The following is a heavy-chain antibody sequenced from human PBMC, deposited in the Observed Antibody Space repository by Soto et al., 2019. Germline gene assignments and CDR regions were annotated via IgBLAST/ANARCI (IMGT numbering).Heavy chain of an antibody. Sequence: LGESLKISCKGSGYSFTSYWIGWVRQMPGKGLEWMGIIYPGDSDTRYSPSFHGQVTISADKSISTAYLQWSSLKASDTAMYYCARVFSSTSCYQIWPNYYYYGMDVWGQGTTVTVSS. CDR2: IYPGDSDT. V-gene: IGHV5-51*01. CDR1: GYSFTSYW. J-gene: IGHJ6*02. D-gene: IGHD2-2*01. CDR3: ARVFSSTSCYQIWPNYYYYGMDV.